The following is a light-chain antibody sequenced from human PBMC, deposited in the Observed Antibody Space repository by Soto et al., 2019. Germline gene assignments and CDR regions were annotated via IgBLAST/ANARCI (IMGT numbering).Light chain of an antibody. V-gene: IGKV3-11*01. CDR1: RSVSSY. CDR3: QQRSNWPPLT. J-gene: IGKJ4*01. Sequence: EIVLTQSPATLSLSPGERATLSCRASRSVSSYLAWYQQKAGQAPRLLIYDASNRAPGIPARFSGSGSGTDFTLTISILEPEDFAVYYCQQRSNWPPLTFGGGTKVEIK. CDR2: DAS.